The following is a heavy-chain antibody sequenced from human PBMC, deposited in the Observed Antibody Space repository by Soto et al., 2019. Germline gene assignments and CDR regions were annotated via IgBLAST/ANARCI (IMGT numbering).Heavy chain of an antibody. V-gene: IGHV3-49*03. CDR3: TRYTYTSRYAYFGMDV. CDR2: IRSKAYGVTT. D-gene: IGHD6-13*01. Sequence: GGSLRLSCTTSGFTFGYYAMSWSRQAPGKGLEWVGVIRSKAYGVTTDYAASVKGRFSISRDDSKSIAYLQMNSLKGEDTGVYYCTRYTYTSRYAYFGMDVWGHGTT. CDR1: GFTFGYYA. J-gene: IGHJ6*02.